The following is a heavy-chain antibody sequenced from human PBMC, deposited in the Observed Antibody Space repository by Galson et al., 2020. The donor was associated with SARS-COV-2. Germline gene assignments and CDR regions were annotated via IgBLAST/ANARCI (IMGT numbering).Heavy chain of an antibody. J-gene: IGHJ4*02. CDR1: GFTFSSYA. CDR2: ISGSCGST. Sequence: GESLRLSCAASGFTFSSYAMSWIRQAPWPALDWVSAISGSCGSTYYADSVKGRFTISRDNSKNTLYLQMNSLRAEDPAVYYCGKGPPDIVVVPAGMEAAALFGYWGQGTRVTVSS. D-gene: IGHD2-2*01. V-gene: IGHV3-23*01. CDR3: GKGPPDIVVVPAGMEAAALFGY.